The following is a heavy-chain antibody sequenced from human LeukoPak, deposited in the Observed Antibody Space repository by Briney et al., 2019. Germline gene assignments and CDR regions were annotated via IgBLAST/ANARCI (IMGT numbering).Heavy chain of an antibody. CDR2: IRASGDRT. CDR3: AVLAVPAVGY. V-gene: IGHV3-23*01. Sequence: PGGSLRLSCVVSGFTFINYGMSWVRQAQGEGLERVSTIRASGDRTYYAESVKGRFTMSGDKSKNTLYLQMSNLRAEDTAVYHCAVLAVPAVGYWGQGTLVIVSS. D-gene: IGHD2-15*01. J-gene: IGHJ4*02. CDR1: GFTFINYG.